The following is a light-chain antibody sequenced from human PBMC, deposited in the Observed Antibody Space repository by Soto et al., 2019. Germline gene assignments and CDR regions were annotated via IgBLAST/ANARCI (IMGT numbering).Light chain of an antibody. J-gene: IGKJ2*01. CDR3: MQALQTLYT. V-gene: IGKV2-28*01. CDR2: LGS. Sequence: IVMPQSALSLPVIIGEPASISCRSSQSLLHSNGYNYVGWYLQRPGQSPQVLIYLGSIRAREVPDRFSGSGSGTDFTLKISSVEAEDGGVYYCMQALQTLYTFGQGTKLEIK. CDR1: QSLLHSNGYNY.